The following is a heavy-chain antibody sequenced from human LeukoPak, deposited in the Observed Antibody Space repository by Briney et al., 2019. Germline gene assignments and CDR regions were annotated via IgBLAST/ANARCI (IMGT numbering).Heavy chain of an antibody. CDR2: VKYDGSTT. D-gene: IGHD3/OR15-3a*01. V-gene: IGHV3-74*01. J-gene: IGHJ4*02. CDR3: ARGLNWLLFDY. CDR1: GFTFSAYW. Sequence: PGGSLRLSCAASGFTFSAYWMHWVRQAPGNGLVWVSRVKYDGSTTAYADSVKGRFTISRDNTRNILYMEMNSQRVEDTAVYYCARGLNWLLFDYWGQGALVTVSS.